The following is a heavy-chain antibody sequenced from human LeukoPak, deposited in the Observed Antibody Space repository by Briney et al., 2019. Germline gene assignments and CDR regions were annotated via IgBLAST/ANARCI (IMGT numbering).Heavy chain of an antibody. CDR2: INPSGGNT. CDR1: GYTFTSYY. J-gene: IGHJ3*02. V-gene: IGHV1-46*01. Sequence: AASVTVSCKASGYTFTSYYMHWVRQAPGQGLEWMGIINPSGGNTSYAQKFQGRVTMTRDTSTSTVYMELSSLRSEDTAVYYCARGDRRSIAVAGPGDAFDIWGQGTMVTVSS. D-gene: IGHD6-19*01. CDR3: ARGDRRSIAVAGPGDAFDI.